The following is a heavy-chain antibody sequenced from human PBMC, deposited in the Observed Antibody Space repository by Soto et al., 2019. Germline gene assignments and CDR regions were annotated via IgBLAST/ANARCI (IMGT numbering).Heavy chain of an antibody. V-gene: IGHV1-2*02. D-gene: IGHD1-26*01. Sequence: DSLKISCKASEYSVSVTVIPCIRQTPGQGLELVALINPKTANTNYAKELQGRGSLTLYTSVSTAYSEVTRVRPDDTAVYYCARIKWGLDYYNGMDVWGQGTTVSVS. J-gene: IGHJ6*02. CDR3: ARIKWGLDYYNGMDV. CDR1: EYSVSVTV. CDR2: INPKTANT.